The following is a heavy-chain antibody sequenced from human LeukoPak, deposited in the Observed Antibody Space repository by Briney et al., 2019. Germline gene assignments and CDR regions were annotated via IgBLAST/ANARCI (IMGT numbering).Heavy chain of an antibody. D-gene: IGHD6-19*01. J-gene: IGHJ6*03. Sequence: GGSLRLSCAASGFPFSSYEMNWVRQAPGRGLEWVSSMTTISTLMYYAASVKGRFTVSRDNAKNSLYLQMNSLRAEDTAVYYCTRARVVTVPGTADYYFYMDVWGRGTTVTVSS. V-gene: IGHV3-21*01. CDR1: GFPFSSYE. CDR3: TRARVVTVPGTADYYFYMDV. CDR2: MTTISTLM.